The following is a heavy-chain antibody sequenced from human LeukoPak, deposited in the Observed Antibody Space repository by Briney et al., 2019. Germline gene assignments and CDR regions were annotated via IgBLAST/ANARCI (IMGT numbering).Heavy chain of an antibody. Sequence: PSETLSLTCTVSGGSISSGDYYWSWIRQPPGKGLEWIGYIYYSGSTYYNPSLKSRVTISVDTSKNQFSLKLSSVTAADTAVYYCARGRVTGFGVVTSFDYWGQGTLVTVSS. D-gene: IGHD3-3*01. J-gene: IGHJ4*02. V-gene: IGHV4-30-4*08. CDR3: ARGRVTGFGVVTSFDY. CDR1: GGSISSGDYY. CDR2: IYYSGST.